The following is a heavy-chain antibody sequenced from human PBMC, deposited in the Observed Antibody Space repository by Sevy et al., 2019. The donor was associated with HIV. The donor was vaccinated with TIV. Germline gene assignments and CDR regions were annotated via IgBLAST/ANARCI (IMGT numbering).Heavy chain of an antibody. CDR3: ARGLVVAATFAFDI. CDR1: GFTFSDYY. D-gene: IGHD2-15*01. J-gene: IGHJ3*02. Sequence: GGSLRFSCAASGFTFSDYYMSWIRQAPGKGLERVSYISSSGSTIYYADSVKGRFTISRDNAKNSLYMQMNSLRAEDTAVYYCARGLVVAATFAFDIWGQGTMVTVSS. V-gene: IGHV3-11*01. CDR2: ISSSGSTI.